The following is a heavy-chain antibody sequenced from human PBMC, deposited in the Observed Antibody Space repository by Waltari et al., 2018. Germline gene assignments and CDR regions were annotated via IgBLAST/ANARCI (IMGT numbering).Heavy chain of an antibody. Sequence: QVQLQQWGAGLLKPSETLSLTCAVYGGSFSGYSWSWIRQPPGKGLEWIGEINHSGSTNYNPSLKSRVTISVDTSKNQFSLKLSSVTAADTAVYYCARMTTVTCVDYWGQGTLVTVSS. CDR3: ARMTTVTCVDY. CDR1: GGSFSGYS. J-gene: IGHJ4*02. V-gene: IGHV4-34*01. D-gene: IGHD4-17*01. CDR2: INHSGST.